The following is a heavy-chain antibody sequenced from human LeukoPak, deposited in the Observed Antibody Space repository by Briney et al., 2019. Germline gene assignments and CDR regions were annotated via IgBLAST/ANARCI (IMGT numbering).Heavy chain of an antibody. J-gene: IGHJ4*02. V-gene: IGHV3-53*01. CDR2: IYSGGTT. CDR1: RFTVSSHY. Sequence: GGSLRLSCAASRFTVSSHYMSWVRQAPGRGLEWVSVIYSGGTTYYADSVKGRFTISRDNSKNTLYLQMNSLRAEDTAVYYCARDSENCGGDCLDYWGQGTLVTVSS. D-gene: IGHD2-21*02. CDR3: ARDSENCGGDCLDY.